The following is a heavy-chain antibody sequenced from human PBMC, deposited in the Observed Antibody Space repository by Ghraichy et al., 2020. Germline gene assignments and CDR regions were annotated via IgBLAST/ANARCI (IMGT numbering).Heavy chain of an antibody. CDR2: IIPNSGGT. D-gene: IGHD3-16*01. Sequence: ASVKVSCKASEYIFTDYYMHWVRQAPGQGLEWMGWIIPNSGGTNYAQKFQGRVTMTRDTSISTAYMELSRLRSDDTAVYYCARDRGTEIMNYVFDIWGQGTMVTVSS. V-gene: IGHV1-2*02. CDR3: ARDRGTEIMNYVFDI. CDR1: EYIFTDYY. J-gene: IGHJ3*02.